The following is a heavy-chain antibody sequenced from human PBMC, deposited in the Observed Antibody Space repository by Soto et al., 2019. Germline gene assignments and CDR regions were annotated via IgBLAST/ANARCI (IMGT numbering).Heavy chain of an antibody. Sequence: QLQLVESGGGVVQPGRSLRLSCAASGFTFSSYGMHWVLQAPGKGLGWVALISYDGSNKYYADSVKGRFTISRDNSKNTLYLQMNSLRTEDTAVYYCAKELGHGGRGDFDMWGQGTMVTVSS. CDR2: ISYDGSNK. D-gene: IGHD7-27*01. CDR3: AKELGHGGRGDFDM. V-gene: IGHV3-30*18. J-gene: IGHJ3*02. CDR1: GFTFSSYG.